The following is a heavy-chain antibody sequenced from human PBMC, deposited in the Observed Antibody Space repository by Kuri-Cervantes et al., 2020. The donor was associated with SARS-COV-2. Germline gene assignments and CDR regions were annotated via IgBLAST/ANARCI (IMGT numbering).Heavy chain of an antibody. CDR2: IYHSGST. V-gene: IGHV4-4*02. D-gene: IGHD3-3*01. J-gene: IGHJ4*02. Sequence: SETLSLTCAVSGGSISSSNWWSWVRPPPGKGLEWIGEIYHSGSTNYNPSLKSRVTISVDKSKNQFSLKLSSVTAADTAVYYCASLSTYYDFWSGYFDYWGQGTLVTVSS. CDR1: GGSISSSNW. CDR3: ASLSTYYDFWSGYFDY.